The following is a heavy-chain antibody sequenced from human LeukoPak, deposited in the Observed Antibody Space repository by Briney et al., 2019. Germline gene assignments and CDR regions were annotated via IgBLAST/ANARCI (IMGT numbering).Heavy chain of an antibody. J-gene: IGHJ3*02. CDR1: GGSISSGSYY. Sequence: PSETLPLTCTVSGGSISSGSYYWGWIRQPPGKGLEWIGSIDYSGSTYYKPSLKSRVTISVDTSKNQFSLKLSSVTAADTAVYYCARHPSRGSGWYNAFDIWGQGTMVTVSS. CDR2: IDYSGST. D-gene: IGHD6-19*01. CDR3: ARHPSRGSGWYNAFDI. V-gene: IGHV4-39*01.